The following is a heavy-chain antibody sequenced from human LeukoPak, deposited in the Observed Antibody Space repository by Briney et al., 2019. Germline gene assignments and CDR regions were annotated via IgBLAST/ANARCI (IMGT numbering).Heavy chain of an antibody. V-gene: IGHV3-30-3*01. CDR1: GFTFSSYA. J-gene: IGHJ4*02. CDR3: ARDAGDIMATTQTHFDY. Sequence: GGSLRLSCAASGFTFSSYAMHWVRPAPGKGLEWVAVISYDGSNKYYADSMKGRFTISRDDSKNTLYLQMNSLRAEDTAVYYCARDAGDIMATTQTHFDYWGQGTLVTVSS. D-gene: IGHD5-12*01. CDR2: ISYDGSNK.